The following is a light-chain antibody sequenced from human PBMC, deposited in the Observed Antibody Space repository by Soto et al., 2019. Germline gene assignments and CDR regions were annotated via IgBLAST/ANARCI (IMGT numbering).Light chain of an antibody. V-gene: IGLV4-69*01. J-gene: IGLJ2*01. CDR2: LNSDGSH. Sequence: QPVLTQSPSASASLGASVKLTCTLSSGHSSDAIAWHQQQPEKGPRFLMNLNSDGSHTKGDWIPDRFSGSSSGAERYLTISSLQSEDEADYYCQTWGTGIVVFGGGTKLTVL. CDR3: QTWGTGIVV. CDR1: SGHSSDA.